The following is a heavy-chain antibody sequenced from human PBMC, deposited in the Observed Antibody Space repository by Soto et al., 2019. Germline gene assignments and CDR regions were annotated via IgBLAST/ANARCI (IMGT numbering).Heavy chain of an antibody. J-gene: IGHJ4*02. V-gene: IGHV3-23*01. CDR3: TKDRLAGNFDY. Sequence: GGSLRLSCAASGFTFNNYAMNWVRQAPGKGLEWVATISATGGSTYYADSVKGRFTISRDNSKNTLYLQMNGLRVEDTAVYYCTKDRLAGNFDYWGQGTQVTVSS. CDR1: GFTFNNYA. CDR2: ISATGGST.